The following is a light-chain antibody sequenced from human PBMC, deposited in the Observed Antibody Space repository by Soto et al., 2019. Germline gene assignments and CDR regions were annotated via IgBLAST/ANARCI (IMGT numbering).Light chain of an antibody. J-gene: IGKJ2*01. Sequence: DVVMTQSPVSLPVTLGQPASISCRSSQSLVHNDGNTYLFWFQQRPGQSPRRLIYKVSKRGSGVPERFSGSRSGTDFTLKINRVEAEDVGVYYCMQSAHWPHTFGQGTKLEIK. V-gene: IGKV2-30*02. CDR3: MQSAHWPHT. CDR2: KVS. CDR1: QSLVHNDGNTY.